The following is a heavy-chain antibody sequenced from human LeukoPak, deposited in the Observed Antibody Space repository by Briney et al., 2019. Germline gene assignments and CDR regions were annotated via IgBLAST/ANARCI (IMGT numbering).Heavy chain of an antibody. D-gene: IGHD3-10*01. J-gene: IGHJ4*02. CDR1: GASISNYY. CDR2: YYYGGST. Sequence: SETLSLTCTVSGASISNYYWTWIRQPPGKGLEWIGYYYYGGSTEYNPSLKSRVTISVDTFKNQFSLKLSSVTAADTAVSYCASRYGSGSYGFDFWGQGTLVTVSS. CDR3: ASRYGSGSYGFDF. V-gene: IGHV4-59*01.